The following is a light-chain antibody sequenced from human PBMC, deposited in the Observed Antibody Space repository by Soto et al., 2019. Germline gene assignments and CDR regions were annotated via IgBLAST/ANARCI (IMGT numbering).Light chain of an antibody. J-gene: IGKJ1*01. Sequence: EIVMTQSPATLSVSPGERATLSCRASQSVNSNLAWYQQKPGQAPRLLIYGASTRATGVPARFSGSGSGTEFTLTVSSLQSDNFAVSFCQQYNNWPTFSKGTKVDIK. V-gene: IGKV3-15*01. CDR2: GAS. CDR3: QQYNNWPT. CDR1: QSVNSN.